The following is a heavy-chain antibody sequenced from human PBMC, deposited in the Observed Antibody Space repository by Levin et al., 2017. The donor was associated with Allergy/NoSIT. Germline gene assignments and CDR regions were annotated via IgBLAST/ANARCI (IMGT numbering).Heavy chain of an antibody. CDR1: GFRFSDYY. Sequence: GESLKISCAASGFRFSDYYMSWVRQAPGKGLEWLSYIGSGGSPIYYADSVKGRFTVSRDNGKNSLYLQMNYLSVGDPAVYFCSGDQTHHNHYGMDGWGQGTPVTVS. CDR2: IGSGGSPI. CDR3: SGDQTHHNHYGMDG. V-gene: IGHV3-11*01. D-gene: IGHD1-1*01. J-gene: IGHJ6*02.